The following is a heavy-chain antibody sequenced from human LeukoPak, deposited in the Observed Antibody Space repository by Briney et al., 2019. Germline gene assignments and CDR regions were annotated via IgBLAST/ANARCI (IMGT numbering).Heavy chain of an antibody. V-gene: IGHV1-69*13. J-gene: IGHJ4*02. CDR2: IIPLKGTS. CDR1: VGTLSDHV. Sequence: ASVKVSCKASVGTLSDHVISWVRQAPGHGLEWMGGIIPLKGTSKLTQKLQDRATISADESTNTVYMEVRSLRSEDTALYYCATYDVLTGFEYWGQGTLVIVSS. CDR3: ATYDVLTGFEY. D-gene: IGHD3-9*01.